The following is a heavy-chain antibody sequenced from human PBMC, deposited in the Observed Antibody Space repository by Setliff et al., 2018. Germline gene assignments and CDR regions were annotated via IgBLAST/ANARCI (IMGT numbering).Heavy chain of an antibody. CDR1: GYTFISYD. J-gene: IGHJ4*02. Sequence: ASVKVSCKASGYTFISYDINWVRQAPGQGLEWMGWMKPKNGDTGYAQKFQGRVNMTRDTSISTAYMELSSLRSEDTAVYYCARQDNWNYVLRSWGQGTLVTVSS. D-gene: IGHD1-7*01. CDR3: ARQDNWNYVLRS. V-gene: IGHV1-8*02. CDR2: MKPKNGDT.